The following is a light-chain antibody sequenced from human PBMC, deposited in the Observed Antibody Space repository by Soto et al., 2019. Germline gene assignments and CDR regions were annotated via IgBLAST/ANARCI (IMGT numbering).Light chain of an antibody. Sequence: QSLLTQPPSASGSPGQSVTISCTGTSSDVGGYNYVSWYQQHPGKAPKLMIYEVSKRPSGVPDRFSGSKSGNTAPLTVSGLQAEDEADYYCSSYAGSTVVVFGGGTHLTVL. J-gene: IGLJ2*01. CDR3: SSYAGSTVVV. CDR1: SSDVGGYNY. CDR2: EVS. V-gene: IGLV2-8*01.